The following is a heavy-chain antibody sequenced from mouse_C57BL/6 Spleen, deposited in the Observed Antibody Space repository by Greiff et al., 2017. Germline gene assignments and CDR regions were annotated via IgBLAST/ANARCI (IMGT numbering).Heavy chain of an antibody. Sequence: QVHVKQSGAELVKPGASVKISCKASGYAFSSYWMNWVKQRPGKGLEWIGQIYPGDGDTNYNGKFKGKATLTADKSSSTAYMQLSSLTSEDTAVYFCTRSVYDYDGYAMDYWGQGTSVTVS. CDR2: IYPGDGDT. CDR3: TRSVYDYDGYAMDY. D-gene: IGHD2-4*01. J-gene: IGHJ4*01. CDR1: GYAFSSYW. V-gene: IGHV1-80*01.